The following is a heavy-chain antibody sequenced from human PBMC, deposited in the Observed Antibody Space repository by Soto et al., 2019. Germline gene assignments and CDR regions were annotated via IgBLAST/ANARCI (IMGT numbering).Heavy chain of an antibody. CDR1: GGSFSGYY. J-gene: IGHJ4*02. V-gene: IGHV4-34*01. CDR3: ARGTYDRSGYYYVPAGYFDY. D-gene: IGHD3-22*01. CDR2: INHSGST. Sequence: QVQLQQWGAGLLKPSETLSLTCAVYGGSFSGYYWSWIRQPPGKGLEWIGEINHSGSTNYNPSLKSRVTISVDTCKNQFSLKLSSVTAADTAVYYCARGTYDRSGYYYVPAGYFDYWGQGTLVTVSS.